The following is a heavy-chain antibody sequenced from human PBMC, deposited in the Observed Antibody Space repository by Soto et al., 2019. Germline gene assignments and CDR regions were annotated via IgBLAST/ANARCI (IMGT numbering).Heavy chain of an antibody. CDR2: IDPSDSYT. D-gene: IGHD3-22*01. J-gene: IGHJ4*02. V-gene: IGHV5-10-1*01. CDR1: GYSFTSYW. CDR3: ALAAITMMSQKD. Sequence: GESLKISCKGSGYSFTSYWISWVRQMPGKGLEWMGRIDPSDSYTNYSPSFQGHVTISADKSISTAYLQWSSLKASDTAMYYCALAAITMMSQKDWGQGALVTVSS.